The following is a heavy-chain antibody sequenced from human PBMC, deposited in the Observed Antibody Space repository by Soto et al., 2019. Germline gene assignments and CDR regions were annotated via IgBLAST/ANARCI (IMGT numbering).Heavy chain of an antibody. CDR2: ISAYNGNT. J-gene: IGHJ6*04. CDR3: AGYYYDGSVYYYYYGMAV. CDR1: GYTFTSYG. Sequence: GASVKVSCKASGYTFTSYGISWVRQAPGQGLEWMGWISAYNGNTNYAQKLQGRVTMTTDTSTSTAYMELRSLRSDDTAVYYCAGYYYDGSVYYYYYGMAVWGKGTRVTVSS. D-gene: IGHD3-22*01. V-gene: IGHV1-18*01.